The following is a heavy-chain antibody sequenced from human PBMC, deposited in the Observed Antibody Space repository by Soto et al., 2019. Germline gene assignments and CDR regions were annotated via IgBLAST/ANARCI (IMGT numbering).Heavy chain of an antibody. D-gene: IGHD2-2*01. CDR1: GFTFSSYG. CDR3: ARVGYCSSTSCPQDRDYYYGMDV. J-gene: IGHJ6*02. V-gene: IGHV3-33*01. CDR2: IWYDGSNK. Sequence: GGSLRLSCAASGFTFSSYGMHWVRQAPGKGLEWVAVIWYDGSNKYYADSVKGRFTISRDNSKNTLYLQMNSLRAEDTAVYYCARVGYCSSTSCPQDRDYYYGMDVWGQGTTVTVSS.